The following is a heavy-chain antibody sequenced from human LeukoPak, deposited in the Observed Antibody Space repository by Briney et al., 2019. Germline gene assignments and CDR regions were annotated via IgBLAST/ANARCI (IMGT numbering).Heavy chain of an antibody. J-gene: IGHJ4*02. CDR3: VRGRGIAGPTTLDY. CDR1: GFSFSGYA. V-gene: IGHV3-23*01. D-gene: IGHD1-26*01. Sequence: GGSLRLSCAASGFSFSGYAMSWVRQAPGKGLKWVSTISGSGGSTNYTESVKGRFTISRDNSKNTLSLQMNSLRVEDTAVYYCVRGRGIAGPTTLDYWGQGILVTVSS. CDR2: ISGSGGST.